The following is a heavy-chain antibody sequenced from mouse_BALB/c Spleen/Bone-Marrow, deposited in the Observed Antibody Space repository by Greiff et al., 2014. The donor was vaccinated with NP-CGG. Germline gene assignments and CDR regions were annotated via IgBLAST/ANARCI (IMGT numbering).Heavy chain of an antibody. J-gene: IGHJ4*01. CDR1: GYTFTGYW. D-gene: IGHD2-5*01. Sequence: LKQSGAELARPGASVKLSCKASGYTFTGYWVQWVKQRPGQGLEWIGTIYPGDGDTRYTQKFKGKATLTADKSSSTAYMQLSSLASEDSAVYYCARSNYPYAMDYWGQGTSVTVSS. CDR3: ARSNYPYAMDY. CDR2: IYPGDGDT. V-gene: IGHV1-87*01.